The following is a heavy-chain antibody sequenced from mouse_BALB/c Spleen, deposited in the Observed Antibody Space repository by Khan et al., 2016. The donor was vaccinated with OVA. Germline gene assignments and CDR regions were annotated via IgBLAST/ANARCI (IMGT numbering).Heavy chain of an antibody. Sequence: VQLKESGAELVRSGASVKLSCTASGFNIKDYYMHWVKQRPEQGLEWIGWIDPENGDTEYAPKFQGKATMTADTSSNTAYLQLSSLTSEDTAVYYGNGVNYEDVDYWGQGTTLTVS. J-gene: IGHJ2*01. CDR1: GFNIKDYY. D-gene: IGHD2-1*01. CDR3: NGVNYEDVDY. V-gene: IGHV14-4*02. CDR2: IDPENGDT.